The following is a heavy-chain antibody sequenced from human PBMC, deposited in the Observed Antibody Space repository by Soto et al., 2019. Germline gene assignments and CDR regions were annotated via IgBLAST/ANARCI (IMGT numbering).Heavy chain of an antibody. D-gene: IGHD2-2*01. CDR1: GDYIHVGGYY. J-gene: IGHJ5*02. V-gene: IGHV4-30-4*01. CDR2: IYYTGKT. CDR3: GRDLTSNANCIDP. Sequence: SETLSLTCSVSGDYIHVGGYYWTWIRQRPGKGLEWMGYIYYTGKTYYNPSLESRLTMSVDRPKNQFSLRLTSVTAADTAVYFCGRDLTSNANCIDPWGQGTLVTVSS.